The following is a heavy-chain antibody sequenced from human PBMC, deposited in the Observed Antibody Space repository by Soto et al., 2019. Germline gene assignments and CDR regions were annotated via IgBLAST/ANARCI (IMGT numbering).Heavy chain of an antibody. CDR1: GGSISSYY. CDR3: AREYYDILTEGWFDP. V-gene: IGHV4-4*07. J-gene: IGHJ5*02. Sequence: QVQLQESGPGLVKPSETLSLTCTVSGGSISSYYWSWIRQPAGKGLEWIGRIYTSGSTNYNPSLKSRVTMSVDTSKNQFSLKLSSVTAADTAMYYCAREYYDILTEGWFDPWGQGTLVTVSS. D-gene: IGHD3-9*01. CDR2: IYTSGST.